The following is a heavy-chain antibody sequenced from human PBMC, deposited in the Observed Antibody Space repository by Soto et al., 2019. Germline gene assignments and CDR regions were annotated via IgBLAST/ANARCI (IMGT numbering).Heavy chain of an antibody. D-gene: IGHD6-13*01. CDR3: ARTKVAAGDYYYYMDV. CDR1: GASIRNYY. Sequence: PSETLSLTCTVSGASIRNYYWSWIRQPPGKGLERNGYMYYSGGTNYNPSLKSRVTISVDTSKSQFSLKLSSVTATDTAVYYCARTKVAAGDYYYYMDVWGKGTTVTVSS. V-gene: IGHV4-59*08. J-gene: IGHJ6*03. CDR2: MYYSGGT.